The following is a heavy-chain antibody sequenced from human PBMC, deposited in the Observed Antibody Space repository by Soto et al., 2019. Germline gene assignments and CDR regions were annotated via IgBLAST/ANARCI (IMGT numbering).Heavy chain of an antibody. J-gene: IGHJ4*02. Sequence: QVQLVRSGDEVKQPGASVKVSCKASGSTITAYGISWVRQAPGQGLEWMAWISSHNGNTYYAQNLQGRVTMTTDTSTSTAYMELRSLRSDDTAVYYCASSSIAAAGPFDYWGQGALVTVSS. CDR2: ISSHNGNT. V-gene: IGHV1-18*01. CDR1: GSTITAYG. CDR3: ASSSIAAAGPFDY. D-gene: IGHD6-13*01.